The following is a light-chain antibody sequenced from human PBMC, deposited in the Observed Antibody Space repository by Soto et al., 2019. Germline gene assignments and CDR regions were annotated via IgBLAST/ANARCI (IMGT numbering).Light chain of an antibody. Sequence: DIQMTQSPSTLSASVGDRVTITCRASQTINNWLAWYQQKPGKAPKILIYDASNLESGVPSRFSGSGYGTEFTLTISSLQPDDFTTYICQQYNTYPWTFGQGTKVEIK. CDR2: DAS. V-gene: IGKV1-5*01. J-gene: IGKJ1*01. CDR1: QTINNW. CDR3: QQYNTYPWT.